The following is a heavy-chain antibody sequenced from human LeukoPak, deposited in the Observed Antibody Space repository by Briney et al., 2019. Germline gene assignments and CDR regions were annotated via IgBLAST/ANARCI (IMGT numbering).Heavy chain of an antibody. D-gene: IGHD6-19*01. CDR3: AKDQGSSGWFVRDDY. CDR2: IIGSGGST. J-gene: IGHJ4*02. CDR1: GFTFSSYA. V-gene: IGHV3-23*01. Sequence: PGGSLRLSCAASGFTFSSYAMSWVRQAPGEGLEWGSGIIGSGGSTYYADSVKGRFTISRDNSKKTLYLQMNTLRAEDTPVYYGAKDQGSSGWFVRDDYWGQGTLVTASS.